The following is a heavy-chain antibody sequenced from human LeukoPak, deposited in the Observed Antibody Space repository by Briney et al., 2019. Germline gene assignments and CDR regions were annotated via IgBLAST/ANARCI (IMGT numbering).Heavy chain of an antibody. V-gene: IGHV3-74*01. D-gene: IGHD3-3*01. J-gene: IGHJ4*02. CDR2: IKVDGIST. CDR3: AKDHYWSIDY. CDR1: GFDFSSNW. Sequence: SGGSLRLSCAASGFDFSSNWMHWVRHAPGQGLVWVSHIKVDGISTNYADSVKGRFTISRDIAKNTLYLQMNSLRAEDTGVYYCAKDHYWSIDYWGRGTLVTVSS.